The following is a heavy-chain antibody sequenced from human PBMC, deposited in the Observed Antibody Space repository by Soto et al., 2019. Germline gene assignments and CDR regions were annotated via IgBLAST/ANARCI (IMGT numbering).Heavy chain of an antibody. V-gene: IGHV1-24*01. CDR3: ATQSSGSRTRFDP. Sequence: WASVKVSCKVSGYTLTELSMHWVRQAPGKGLEWMGGFDPEDGETIYAQKFQGRVTMTEDTSTDTAYMELSSLRSGDTAVYYCATQSSGSRTRFDPWGQGTLVTVSS. D-gene: IGHD6-19*01. CDR2: FDPEDGET. CDR1: GYTLTELS. J-gene: IGHJ5*02.